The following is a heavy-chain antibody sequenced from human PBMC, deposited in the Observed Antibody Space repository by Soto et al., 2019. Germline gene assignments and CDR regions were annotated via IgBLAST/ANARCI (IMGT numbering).Heavy chain of an antibody. Sequence: QVQLQESGPRLVKPSETLSLTCTVSGASIASSYWSWIRQPPGKGLGCIGIIFYSGSTTSIPTLNRRVSISMDTSLSPVTLTLSSGTAADTAFYYCGRVSSVTKLDNWGHGTVVTVSS. J-gene: IGHJ4*01. CDR1: GASIASSY. D-gene: IGHD4-17*01. CDR2: IFYSGST. V-gene: IGHV4-59*01. CDR3: GRVSSVTKLDN.